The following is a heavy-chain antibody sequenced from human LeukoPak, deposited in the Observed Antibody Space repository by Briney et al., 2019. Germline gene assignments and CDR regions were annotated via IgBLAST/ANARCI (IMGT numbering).Heavy chain of an antibody. Sequence: SETLSLTCAVYGGSIRSYYWSWIRQPPGKGLEWIGYMHHSGSTKHNPYLKSRVTISVDTSKSQFSLKLSSVTAADTAVYYCARHAAVEGSSGWSPLWWFDPWGQGTLVTVSS. J-gene: IGHJ5*02. V-gene: IGHV4-59*08. D-gene: IGHD6-19*01. CDR2: MHHSGST. CDR3: ARHAAVEGSSGWSPLWWFDP. CDR1: GGSIRSYY.